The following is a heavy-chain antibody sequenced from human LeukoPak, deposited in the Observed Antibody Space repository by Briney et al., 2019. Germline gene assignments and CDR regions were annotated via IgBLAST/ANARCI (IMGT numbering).Heavy chain of an antibody. V-gene: IGHV4-59*01. CDR1: GASISPYY. D-gene: IGHD2-15*01. Sequence: SETLSLTCTVSGASISPYYWSWIRQPPGKGLEWIGYIYYSGSTNYNPSLKSRVTISVDTSKNQFSLKLSSVTAADTAVYYCARGGTLDSWGQGTLVTVSS. J-gene: IGHJ4*02. CDR2: IYYSGST. CDR3: ARGGTLDS.